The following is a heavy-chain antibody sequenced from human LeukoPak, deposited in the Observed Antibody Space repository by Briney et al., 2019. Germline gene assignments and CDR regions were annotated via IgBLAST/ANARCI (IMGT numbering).Heavy chain of an antibody. D-gene: IGHD3-10*01. CDR1: GFTFRGYW. CDR2: INQGGGEK. J-gene: IGHJ6*04. V-gene: IGHV3-7*01. CDR3: ARDRGFGQADI. Sequence: GGSLTLSCAASGFTFRGYWMSWLRQAPGKGLEWVANINQGGGEKYYVDSVKGRFTISRDNAKNSLYLQMNSLIAEATAVYYCARDRGFGQADIWGKGTTVTVSS.